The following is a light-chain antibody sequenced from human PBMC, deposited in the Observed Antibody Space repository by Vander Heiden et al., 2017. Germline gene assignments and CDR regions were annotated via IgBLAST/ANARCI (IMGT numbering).Light chain of an antibody. J-gene: IGLJ3*02. V-gene: IGLV1-47*02. CDR2: SNN. CDR3: AAWDDSLSGWV. CDR1: SSNIGSNY. Sequence: QSVLTQPPSAPATPGQGVTISCSGRSSNIGSNYVYWYQQLPGTAPKLLIYSNNQRPSGVPDRFSGSKSGTSASLAISGLRSEDEADYYCAAWDDSLSGWVFGGGTKLTVL.